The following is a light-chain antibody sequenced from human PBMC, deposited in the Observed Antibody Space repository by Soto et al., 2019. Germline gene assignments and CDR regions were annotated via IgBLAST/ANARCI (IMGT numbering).Light chain of an antibody. CDR3: QHYNSYSEA. V-gene: IGKV1-5*01. J-gene: IGKJ1*01. Sequence: DIQMTQSPSTLSASVGDRVTITCRASQSISSWLAWYQQKPGKAPKLLICDASSLEGGVPSRFSGSGSGTEFTLTISSLQPDDFATYYCQHYNSYSEAFGQGTKVDI. CDR2: DAS. CDR1: QSISSW.